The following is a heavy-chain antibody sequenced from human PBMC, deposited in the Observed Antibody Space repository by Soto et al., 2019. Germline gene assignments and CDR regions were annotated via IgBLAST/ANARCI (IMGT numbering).Heavy chain of an antibody. D-gene: IGHD2-8*01. CDR3: ARGRVVVPAADDSDKDIVLMVYAIHFDY. CDR1: GGSFSGYY. V-gene: IGHV4-34*01. Sequence: SETLSLTCAVYGGSFSGYYWSWIRQPPGKGLEWIGEINHSGSTNYNPSLKSRVTISVDTSKNQFSLKLGSLTAADTAVYYCARGRVVVPAADDSDKDIVLMVYAIHFDYWGQGTLVTVSS. J-gene: IGHJ4*02. CDR2: INHSGST.